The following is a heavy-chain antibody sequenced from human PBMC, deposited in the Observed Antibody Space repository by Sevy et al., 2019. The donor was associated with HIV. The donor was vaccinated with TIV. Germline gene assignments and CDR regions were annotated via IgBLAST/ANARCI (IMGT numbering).Heavy chain of an antibody. J-gene: IGHJ6*02. CDR1: GFTFSSYW. Sequence: GGSLRLSCAASGFTFSSYWMSWVRQAPGKGLEWVAHIKVDGSERYYVDSGKGRFTISRGNAKNSLYLQMNSLRAEDTAVYYCARDCSSTSCLWGLDVWGQGTTVTVSS. D-gene: IGHD2-2*01. CDR3: ARDCSSTSCLWGLDV. V-gene: IGHV3-7*03. CDR2: IKVDGSER.